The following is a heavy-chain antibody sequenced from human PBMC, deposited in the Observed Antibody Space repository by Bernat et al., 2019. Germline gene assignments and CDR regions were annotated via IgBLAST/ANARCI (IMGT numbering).Heavy chain of an antibody. D-gene: IGHD6-6*01. V-gene: IGHV4-38-2*01. Sequence: QVQLQESGPGLVKPSETLSLTCAVSGYSISSVYYWGWIRQPPGKGLEWIGNIYHGGSTYYNPSLKSRVTISVDTSKNQFSLKLSSVTAADTAVYCCARVASSSYGNYYYYYYMDVWGKGTTVTVSS. CDR1: GYSISSVYY. CDR2: IYHGGST. J-gene: IGHJ6*03. CDR3: ARVASSSYGNYYYYYYMDV.